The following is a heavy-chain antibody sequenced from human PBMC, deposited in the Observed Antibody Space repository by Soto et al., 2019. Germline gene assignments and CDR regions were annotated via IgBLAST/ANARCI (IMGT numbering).Heavy chain of an antibody. CDR2: ISSSSSTI. Sequence: EVQLVESGGGLVQPGGSLRLSCAASGFTFSSYSMNWVRQAPGKGLEWVSYISSSSSTIYYADSVKGRFTISRDNAKNSLYLQMNSLRDEDTAVYYCARDPRVRGVIPKFGFGPWGQGTLVTVSS. CDR1: GFTFSSYS. J-gene: IGHJ5*02. D-gene: IGHD3-10*01. V-gene: IGHV3-48*02. CDR3: ARDPRVRGVIPKFGFGP.